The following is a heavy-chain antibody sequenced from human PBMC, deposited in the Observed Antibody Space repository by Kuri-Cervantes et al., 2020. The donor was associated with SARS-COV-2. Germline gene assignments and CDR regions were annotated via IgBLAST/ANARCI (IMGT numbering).Heavy chain of an antibody. CDR1: GGSISSSSYY. J-gene: IGHJ6*02. V-gene: IGHV4-39*01. Sequence: SETLSLTCTVSGGSISSSSYYWGWIRQPPGKGLEWTGSIYYSGSTYYNPSLKSRVTISVDTSKNQFSLKLSSVTAADTAVYYCARGRVEYQLLYVFHDYYYGMDVWGQGTTVTVSS. CDR2: IYYSGST. CDR3: ARGRVEYQLLYVFHDYYYGMDV. D-gene: IGHD2-2*02.